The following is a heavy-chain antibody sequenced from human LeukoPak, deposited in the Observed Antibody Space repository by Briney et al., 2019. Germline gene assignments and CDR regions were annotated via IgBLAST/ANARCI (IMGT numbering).Heavy chain of an antibody. CDR3: ARDSFDGSVDF. D-gene: IGHD3-10*01. CDR1: GGSFSGYY. V-gene: IGHV4-34*01. J-gene: IGHJ4*02. CDR2: INHSGST. Sequence: PSETLSLTCAVYGGSFSGYYWSWICQPPGKGLEWIGEINHSGSTNYNPSLKSRVTISVDTSKNQFSLKLSSVTAADTAVYYCARDSFDGSVDFWGQGTLVTVSS.